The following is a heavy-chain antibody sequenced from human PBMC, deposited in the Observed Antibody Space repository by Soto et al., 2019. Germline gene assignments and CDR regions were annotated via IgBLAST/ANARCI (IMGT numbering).Heavy chain of an antibody. J-gene: IGHJ4*02. Sequence: PGWSLRLSCAASGFTFSSYEMNWVRQAPGKGLEWVSYISSSGSTIYYADSVKGRFTISRDNAKNSLYLQMNSLRAEDTAVYYCAREDVAAAGPDYWGQGTLVTVSS. V-gene: IGHV3-48*03. CDR2: ISSSGSTI. D-gene: IGHD6-13*01. CDR1: GFTFSSYE. CDR3: AREDVAAAGPDY.